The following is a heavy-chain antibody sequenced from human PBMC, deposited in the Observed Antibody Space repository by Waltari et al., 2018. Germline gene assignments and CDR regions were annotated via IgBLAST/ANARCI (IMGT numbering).Heavy chain of an antibody. CDR2: ISAYNGNT. CDR3: ARDGASTAFDP. V-gene: IGHV1-18*01. CDR1: GYTFTSYG. J-gene: IGHJ5*02. D-gene: IGHD1-26*01. Sequence: QVQLVQSGAEVKKPGASVKVSCKASGYTFTSYGISWVRQAPGQGLEWMGWISAYNGNTNYAQKLQGRVTITADESTSTAYMELSSLRSEDTAVYYCARDGASTAFDPWGQGTLVTVSS.